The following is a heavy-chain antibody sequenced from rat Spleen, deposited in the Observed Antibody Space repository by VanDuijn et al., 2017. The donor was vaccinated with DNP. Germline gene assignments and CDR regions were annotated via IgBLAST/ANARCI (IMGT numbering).Heavy chain of an antibody. V-gene: IGHV5-7*01. J-gene: IGHJ2*01. CDR3: TRATGFDY. CDR2: ISTNGGGT. Sequence: EVQLVESGGGLVQPGRSLKLSCAASGFTFGDYDMAWVRQAPKKGLEWFATISTNGGGTYYRDSVRGRFTISRDNAEDTLFLQMNSLRSEDTATYYCTRATGFDYWGQGVMVTVSS. D-gene: IGHD4-2*01. CDR1: GFTFGDYD.